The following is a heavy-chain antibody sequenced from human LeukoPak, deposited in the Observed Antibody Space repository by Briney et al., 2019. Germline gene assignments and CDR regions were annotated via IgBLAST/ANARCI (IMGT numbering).Heavy chain of an antibody. Sequence: ASVKVSCKASGYTFTNYDINWVRQATGQGLEWVGWMNPNSGNTDYAQKFQGRVTMTRNTSISTAYMELSSLRSEDTAVYYCARLGDTSGYYYGAFDIWGRGTMVTVSS. CDR1: GYTFTNYD. J-gene: IGHJ3*02. CDR2: MNPNSGNT. V-gene: IGHV1-8*01. D-gene: IGHD3-22*01. CDR3: ARLGDTSGYYYGAFDI.